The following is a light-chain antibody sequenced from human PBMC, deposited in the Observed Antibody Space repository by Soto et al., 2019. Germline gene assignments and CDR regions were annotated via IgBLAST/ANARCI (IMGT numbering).Light chain of an antibody. CDR1: QSISKY. J-gene: IGKJ3*01. V-gene: IGKV3-11*01. Sequence: ELVLTQSPATLSLSPGEGATLSCRASQSISKYLVWYQQKPGQAPRVLIYDTSNRATGIPARFSVTGSGTDFNLTISSLEPEDFAVYYCQHRSDWPVTFGPGTKVDSK. CDR2: DTS. CDR3: QHRSDWPVT.